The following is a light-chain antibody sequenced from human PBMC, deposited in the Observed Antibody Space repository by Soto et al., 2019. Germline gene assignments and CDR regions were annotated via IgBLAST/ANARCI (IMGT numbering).Light chain of an antibody. V-gene: IGKV1-5*01. J-gene: IGKJ1*01. CDR1: QSISSW. CDR3: QQYNSYRT. Sequence: DIQMTQSPSTLSGSVGDRVTITCRASQSISSWLAWYQQKPGKAPKLLIYDVSNLERGVPSRFSGSGSGTEFTLTISSLQPDDFATYYCQQYNSYRTFGQGTKVDIK. CDR2: DVS.